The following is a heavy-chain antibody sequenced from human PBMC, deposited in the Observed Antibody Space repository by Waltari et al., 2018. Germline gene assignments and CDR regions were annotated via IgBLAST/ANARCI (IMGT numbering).Heavy chain of an antibody. CDR3: ATHKLGISQHYYHMGA. CDR2: IIPMFGIP. J-gene: IGHJ6*03. V-gene: IGHV1-69*12. D-gene: IGHD7-27*01. CDR1: GGPSGVYG. Sequence: VQLVQSGAEVRTTGSSVTVSCKASGGPSGVYGISRVRLLPGQRPEWLGVIIPMFGIPDYSQKFQDRLTITADESTSTAYMELSSLTSEDTAIYFCATHKLGISQHYYHMGAWGKGTTVTISS.